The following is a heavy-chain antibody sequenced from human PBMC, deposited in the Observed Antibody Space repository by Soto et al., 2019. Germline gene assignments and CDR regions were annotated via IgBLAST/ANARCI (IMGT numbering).Heavy chain of an antibody. CDR2: IYHSGSA. CDR1: GGSISSGGYS. Sequence: SETLSLTCAVSGGSISSGGYSWSWIRQPPGKGLEWIEYIYHSGSAYYNPSLKSRVTISVDRSKNQFSLKLSSVTAADTAVYYCASFHVKYSSIDYWGQGTLVTVSS. J-gene: IGHJ4*02. D-gene: IGHD6-13*01. V-gene: IGHV4-30-2*01. CDR3: ASFHVKYSSIDY.